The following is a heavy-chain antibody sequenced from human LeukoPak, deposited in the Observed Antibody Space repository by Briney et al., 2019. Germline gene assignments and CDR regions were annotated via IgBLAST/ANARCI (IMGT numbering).Heavy chain of an antibody. J-gene: IGHJ4*02. Sequence: GGSPRLSCAASGFTFRRYWMSWARQASGKGLEWVANIKQDGSEKYYVDSVKGRFTISRDNAKNSLYLQMNSLRAEDTAVYYCVGLGENYWGQGTLVTVSS. CDR1: GFTFRRYW. CDR2: IKQDGSEK. CDR3: VGLGENY. D-gene: IGHD3-10*01. V-gene: IGHV3-7*02.